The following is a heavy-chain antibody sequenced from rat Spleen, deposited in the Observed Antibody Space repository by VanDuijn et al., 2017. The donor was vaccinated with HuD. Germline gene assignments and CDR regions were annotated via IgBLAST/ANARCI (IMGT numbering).Heavy chain of an antibody. D-gene: IGHD5-1*01. CDR3: ARGWDWFAY. V-gene: IGHV5-7*01. CDR2: ISHDGSSS. CDR1: GFTFSDYN. J-gene: IGHJ3*01. Sequence: EVQLVESGGGLVQPGRSLKVSCAASGFTFSDYNMAWVRQAPKKGLEWVATISHDGSSSYYRDSVKGRFTISRDNAKSTLYLQMDSLRSEDAATYYCARGWDWFAYWGHGSLVTVSS.